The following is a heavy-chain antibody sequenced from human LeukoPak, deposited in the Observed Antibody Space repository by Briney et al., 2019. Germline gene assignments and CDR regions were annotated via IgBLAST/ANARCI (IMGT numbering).Heavy chain of an antibody. V-gene: IGHV1-18*01. CDR2: ISAYNGNT. Sequence: ASVKVSCKASGYTFTSYGISWVRQAPGQGLEWMGWISAYNGNTNYAQKLQGRVTITADKSTSTAYMELSSLRSEDTAVYYCASKFRDAFDIWGQGTMVTVSS. CDR3: ASKFRDAFDI. CDR1: GYTFTSYG. J-gene: IGHJ3*02.